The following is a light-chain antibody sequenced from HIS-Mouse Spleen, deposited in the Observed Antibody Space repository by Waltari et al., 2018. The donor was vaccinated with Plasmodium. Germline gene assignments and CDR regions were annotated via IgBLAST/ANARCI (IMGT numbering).Light chain of an antibody. Sequence: QPVLTQPPSSSASPGESARLTCTLPSDINVGSYNIYWYQQKPGSPPRYRLYYYSYSYKGQGPGFPSLFSGSKHASANTGILLISGLQSEDEADYYCMIWPSNASGVFGGGNKLTVL. CDR2: YYSYSYK. V-gene: IGLV5-37*01. CDR1: SDINVGSYN. J-gene: IGLJ3*02. CDR3: MIWPSNASGV.